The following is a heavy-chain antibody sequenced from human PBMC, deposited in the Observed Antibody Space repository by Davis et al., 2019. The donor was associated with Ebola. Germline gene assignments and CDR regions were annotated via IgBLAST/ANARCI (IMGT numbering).Heavy chain of an antibody. J-gene: IGHJ6*03. CDR3: ARHRPRYCSSTSCSGGDYYYNYYMDV. CDR1: GGSIASSGYY. D-gene: IGHD2-2*01. CDR2: VYYTGNP. V-gene: IGHV4-39*01. Sequence: GSLRLSCTVSGGSIASSGYYWGWIRQPPGKGLEWTGSVYYTGNPYYNPSLNSRVTISVDTSKNQFSLHLTSVTAADTAVYYCARHRPRYCSSTSCSGGDYYYNYYMDVWGKGTTVTVSS.